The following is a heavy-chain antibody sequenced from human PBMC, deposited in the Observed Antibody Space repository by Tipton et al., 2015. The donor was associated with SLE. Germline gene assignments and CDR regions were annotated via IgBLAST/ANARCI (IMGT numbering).Heavy chain of an antibody. CDR2: INHSGST. V-gene: IGHV4-34*01. J-gene: IGHJ4*02. CDR1: GGSFSGYY. D-gene: IGHD2-8*01. CDR3: ARGDGNGIYFDY. Sequence: GLVKPSETLSLTCAVYGGSFSGYYWSWIRQPPGKGLEWIGEINHSGSTNYNPSLKSRVTISVDTSKNQFSLKLSSVTAADTAVYYCARGDGNGIYFDYWGQGTLVTVSS.